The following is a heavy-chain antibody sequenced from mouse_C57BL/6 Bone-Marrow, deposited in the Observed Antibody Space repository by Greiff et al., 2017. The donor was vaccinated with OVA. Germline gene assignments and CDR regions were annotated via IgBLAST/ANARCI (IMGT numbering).Heavy chain of an antibody. CDR1: VSPFPSYW. CDR3: ARDNYGSSGYYAMDY. V-gene: IGHV1-69*01. Sequence: LQQPGAALVIPGASVPLSCQASVSPFPSYWMHWVKQRPGQGLEWIGEIDPSDSYTNYNQKFKGKSTLTVDKSSSTAYMQLSSLTSEDSAVYYCARDNYGSSGYYAMDYWGQGTSVTVSS. D-gene: IGHD1-1*01. J-gene: IGHJ4*01. CDR2: IDPSDSYT.